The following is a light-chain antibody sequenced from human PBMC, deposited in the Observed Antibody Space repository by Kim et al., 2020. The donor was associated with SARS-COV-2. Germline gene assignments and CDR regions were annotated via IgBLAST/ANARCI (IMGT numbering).Light chain of an antibody. Sequence: DIQMTQSPSSLSASVGDGVTISCRASQSSSSYLNWYQQEEGKAPKVLIYGTSNLQDGVPSRFSGSGFGTDFTLTISSLQPEDFATYYCQQTNNIPYTFGQGTKLEI. J-gene: IGKJ2*01. V-gene: IGKV1-39*01. CDR3: QQTNNIPYT. CDR1: QSSSSY. CDR2: GTS.